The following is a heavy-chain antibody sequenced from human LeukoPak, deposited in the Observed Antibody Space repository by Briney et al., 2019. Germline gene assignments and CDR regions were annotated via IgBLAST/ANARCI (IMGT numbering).Heavy chain of an antibody. CDR2: INPSGGST. D-gene: IGHD4-17*01. CDR1: GYTFTNYY. CDR3: SRRVYGDDVAWFDP. V-gene: IGHV1-46*01. J-gene: IGHJ5*02. Sequence: ASVKVSCKASGYTFTNYYMHWVRQAPGQGLEWMGVINPSGGSTTYAQKFQGRVTTTRDMSTSTVYMELSSLRSDDTAVYYCSRRVYGDDVAWFDPWGQGTQVTVSS.